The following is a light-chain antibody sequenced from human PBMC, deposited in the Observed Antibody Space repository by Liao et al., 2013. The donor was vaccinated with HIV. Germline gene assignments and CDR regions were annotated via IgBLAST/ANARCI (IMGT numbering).Light chain of an antibody. CDR1: KLGDKY. J-gene: IGLJ2*01. CDR2: QDI. CDR3: LAWDSSTVV. Sequence: SYEVTQPPSVSVSPGQTATITCSGDKLGDKYVCWYQQRPGQSPVMVIYQDIKRPSGIPERFSGSNSGNTATLTISGTQPMDEADYYCLAWDSSTVVFGAGTKLTVL. V-gene: IGLV3-1*01.